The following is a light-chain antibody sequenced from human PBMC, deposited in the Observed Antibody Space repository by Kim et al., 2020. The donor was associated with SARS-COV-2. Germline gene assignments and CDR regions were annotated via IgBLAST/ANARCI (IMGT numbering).Light chain of an antibody. J-gene: IGLJ2*01. V-gene: IGLV3-1*01. CDR1: KLGDKY. CDR2: QGS. CDR3: QAWDSSTSGV. Sequence: VSPGQTASITCSGDKLGDKYACWYQQQPGLSPVLVIYQGSKRPSGIPDRFSGSNSGNTATLTISGTQAMDEADNYCQAWDSSTSGVFGGGTQLTVL.